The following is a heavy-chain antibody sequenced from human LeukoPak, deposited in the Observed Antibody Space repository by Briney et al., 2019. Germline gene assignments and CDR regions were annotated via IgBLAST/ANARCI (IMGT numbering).Heavy chain of an antibody. CDR1: GGSFCGYY. CDR2: INHSGST. D-gene: IGHD3-10*01. CDR3: TRANGRGYYYYYGMDV. V-gene: IGHV4-34*01. Sequence: SETLSLTCAVYGGSFCGYYWSWIRQPPGKGLEWIGEINHSGSTNYNPSLKSRVTISVDTSKNQFSLKLSSVTAADTAVYYCTRANGRGYYYYYGMDVWGQGTTVTVSS. J-gene: IGHJ6*02.